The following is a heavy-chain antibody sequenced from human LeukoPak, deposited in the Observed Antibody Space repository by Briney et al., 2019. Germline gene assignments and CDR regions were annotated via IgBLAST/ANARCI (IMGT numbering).Heavy chain of an antibody. D-gene: IGHD3-10*01. CDR3: ARFYTTSQYGSGYMDV. CDR1: GGSISSSSYY. V-gene: IGHV4-39*01. Sequence: PSETLSVTCTVSGGSISSSSYYWGWIRQPPGKGLEWIGSMSYSGSTYYNPSLKSRVTIAVDTSKTQFSLKLSSVTAADTAVYYCARFYTTSQYGSGYMDVWGKGTTVTVSS. CDR2: MSYSGST. J-gene: IGHJ6*03.